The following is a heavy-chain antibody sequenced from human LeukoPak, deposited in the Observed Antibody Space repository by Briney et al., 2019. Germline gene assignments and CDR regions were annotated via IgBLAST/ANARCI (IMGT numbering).Heavy chain of an antibody. CDR1: GFTFSSYG. Sequence: SGGSLRLSCAASGFTFSSYGMHWVRQAPGKGLEWVAVISYDGSNKYYADSVKGRFTISRDNYKNTLYLDMNSLRAEDTAVYYCAKDSHPYYDFWSGYYGPYYYYGMDVWGQGTTVTVSS. J-gene: IGHJ6*02. D-gene: IGHD3-3*01. V-gene: IGHV3-30*18. CDR3: AKDSHPYYDFWSGYYGPYYYYGMDV. CDR2: ISYDGSNK.